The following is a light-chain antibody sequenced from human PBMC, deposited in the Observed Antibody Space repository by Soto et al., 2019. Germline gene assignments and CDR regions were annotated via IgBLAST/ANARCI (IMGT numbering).Light chain of an antibody. Sequence: QSALTHPASVSGSPGQSITISCTGTSSDVGGYNYVSWYQQQSGKAPELMIHEVSNRPSGVSSRFSGSKSGNTASLTISGLQAEDEADYYCSSYTSSRAYVFGIGTKVTVL. CDR2: EVS. CDR1: SSDVGGYNY. V-gene: IGLV2-14*01. J-gene: IGLJ1*01. CDR3: SSYTSSRAYV.